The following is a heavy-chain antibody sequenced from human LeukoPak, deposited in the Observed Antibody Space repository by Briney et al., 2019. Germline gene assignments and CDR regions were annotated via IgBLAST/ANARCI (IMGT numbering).Heavy chain of an antibody. D-gene: IGHD3-3*01. V-gene: IGHV3-11*04. CDR1: GSTFSDYY. CDR3: PSGSGTNFWSGDYTGFDY. Sequence: PGSPLRLSCAASGSTFSDYYMSWIRQAPGKGLAWGSYSSSSGSTIYYADSVKGRYTIYRDNGENSLYLQMSRLKDEQTGVYYWPSGSGTNFWSGDYTGFDYWSRGTLGTVAS. J-gene: IGHJ4*02. CDR2: SSSSGSTI.